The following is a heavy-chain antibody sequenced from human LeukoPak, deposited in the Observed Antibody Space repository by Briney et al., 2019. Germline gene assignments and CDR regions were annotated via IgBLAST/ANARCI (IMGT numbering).Heavy chain of an antibody. CDR3: ARSPNVVVPDCVDY. J-gene: IGHJ4*02. D-gene: IGHD2-2*01. V-gene: IGHV4-39*01. Sequence: PSETLSLTCSVFVDSISSRTYYCAWIRQPPGKGLEWIGSINYSGSTYYNPSLKSRVTISVDTSKNQFSLKLSSVTAADTAIYYCARSPNVVVPDCVDYWGQGTLVTVSS. CDR2: INYSGST. CDR1: VDSISSRTYY.